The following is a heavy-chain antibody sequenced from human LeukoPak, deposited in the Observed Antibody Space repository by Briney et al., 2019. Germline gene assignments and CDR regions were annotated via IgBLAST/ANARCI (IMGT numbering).Heavy chain of an antibody. D-gene: IGHD1-26*01. CDR2: IVVGSGNT. CDR1: GFTFTSSA. J-gene: IGHJ6*02. V-gene: IGHV1-58*02. Sequence: SVKVSCKASGFTFTSSAMQWVRQPRGQRLEWIGRIVVGSGNTNYAQKSQERVAITRDMSTSTAYLELSSRRSEDAAVFYCAAESRPYSGSSRYGMDVWGQGTTVTVSS. CDR3: AAESRPYSGSSRYGMDV.